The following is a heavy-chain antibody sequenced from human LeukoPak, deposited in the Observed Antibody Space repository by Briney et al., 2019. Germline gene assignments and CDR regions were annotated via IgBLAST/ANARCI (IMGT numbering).Heavy chain of an antibody. J-gene: IGHJ6*03. CDR2: ISGSGERT. V-gene: IGHV3-23*01. D-gene: IGHD2-15*01. CDR3: AKTADVLYYRHFMDV. Sequence: PGGSLRLSCSASGFTFRSYAMSWVRQGQGRGLDWVSGISGSGERTDYGDSVKGRFTISRDNPKNTLYLQMTSLRVEDTAVYFCAKTADVLYYRHFMDVWGKGTTVTVSS. CDR1: GFTFRSYA.